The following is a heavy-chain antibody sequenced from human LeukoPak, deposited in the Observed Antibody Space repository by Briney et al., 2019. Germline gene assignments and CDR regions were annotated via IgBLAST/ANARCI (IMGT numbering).Heavy chain of an antibody. Sequence: GGSLRLSCTVSGFTITNNWMYWVRQAPGRGLVWVSRIKMDERSAVYADSVKGRFIISRDNAKNTVYLQMNSLRADDTAVYYCATVFKGSSLQDYWGQGTMVTVSS. J-gene: IGHJ4*02. D-gene: IGHD3-10*01. CDR3: ATVFKGSSLQDY. CDR2: IKMDERSA. CDR1: GFTITNNW. V-gene: IGHV3-74*03.